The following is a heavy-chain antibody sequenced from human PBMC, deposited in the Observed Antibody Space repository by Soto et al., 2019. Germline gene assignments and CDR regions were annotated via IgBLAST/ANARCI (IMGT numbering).Heavy chain of an antibody. CDR3: ASCEYGSGSYQLSEYYYYYGMDV. J-gene: IGHJ6*02. CDR2: ISSSSSYI. D-gene: IGHD3-10*01. Sequence: GGSLRLSCAASGFTFSSYSMNWVRQAPGKGLEWVSSISSSSSYIYYADSVKGRFTISRDNAKNSLYLQMNSLRAEDTAVYYCASCEYGSGSYQLSEYYYYYGMDVWGQGTTVTVSS. CDR1: GFTFSSYS. V-gene: IGHV3-21*01.